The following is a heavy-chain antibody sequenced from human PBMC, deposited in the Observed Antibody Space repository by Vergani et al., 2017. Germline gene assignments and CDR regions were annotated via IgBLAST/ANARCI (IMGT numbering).Heavy chain of an antibody. Sequence: EVQLVESGGVVVQPGASLRLSCAASGFTFADYNMHWVRQAPGKGLEWVSLISWDGGSTYYADSVKGRFTISRDNSKNSLYLQMNSLRTVDTALYYCAKDISPSQNAFDIWGQGTMVTVSS. D-gene: IGHD6-6*01. CDR2: ISWDGGST. V-gene: IGHV3-43*01. J-gene: IGHJ3*02. CDR1: GFTFADYN. CDR3: AKDISPSQNAFDI.